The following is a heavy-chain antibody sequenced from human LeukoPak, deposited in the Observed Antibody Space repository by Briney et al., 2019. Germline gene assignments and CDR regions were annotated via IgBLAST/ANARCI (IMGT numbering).Heavy chain of an antibody. J-gene: IGHJ6*02. CDR3: AMGCSSTSWRGYYYYGMDV. V-gene: IGHV3-53*01. Sequence: GGSLRLSCAASGFTVSSNYMSWVRQAPGKGLEWVSVIYSGGSIYYADSVKGRFTISRDNSKNTLYLQMNSLRAEDTAVYYCAMGCSSTSWRGYYYYGMDVWGQGTTATVSS. CDR1: GFTVSSNY. CDR2: IYSGGSI. D-gene: IGHD2-2*01.